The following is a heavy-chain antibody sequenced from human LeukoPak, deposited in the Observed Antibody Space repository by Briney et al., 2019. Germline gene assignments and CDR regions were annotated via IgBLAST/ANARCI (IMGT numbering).Heavy chain of an antibody. V-gene: IGHV4-38-2*02. D-gene: IGHD4-17*01. CDR1: GYSISNGYY. CDR3: ATLPGGVTTPNPS. J-gene: IGHJ5*02. Sequence: SETLSLTCTVSGYSISNGYYWGWIRQPPGKGLEWVGSIYHRGSTYYNPSLRSRVTISLDTSKNQFSLKLTSVTAADTAVYYCATLPGGVTTPNPSWGQGTLVTVSS. CDR2: IYHRGST.